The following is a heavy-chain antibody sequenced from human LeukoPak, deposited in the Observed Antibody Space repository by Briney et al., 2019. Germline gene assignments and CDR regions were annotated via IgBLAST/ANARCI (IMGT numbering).Heavy chain of an antibody. J-gene: IGHJ5*02. V-gene: IGHV4-4*07. Sequence: SETLSLTCTVSGGSISSYYWSWIRQPAGEGREWIGRIYTSGSTNYNPSPKSRVTMSVDTSKNQFSLKLSSVTAADTAVYYCARGYCSGGSCYTPWGQGTLVTVSS. CDR3: ARGYCSGGSCYTP. CDR2: IYTSGST. CDR1: GGSISSYY. D-gene: IGHD2-15*01.